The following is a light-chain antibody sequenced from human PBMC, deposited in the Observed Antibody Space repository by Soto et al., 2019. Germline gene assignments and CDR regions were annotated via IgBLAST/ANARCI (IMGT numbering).Light chain of an antibody. CDR1: QGIRNY. V-gene: IGKV1-9*01. Sequence: DIQLTQSPSLLSASVGDRVTITCRASQGIRNYLAWYQQRPAKAPELLIYAASTLQTGVPPRFSGSGSGTEFTLRISNLQPEDFATYYCQQRSNWPSLTFGGGTKVEIK. CDR2: AAS. J-gene: IGKJ4*01. CDR3: QQRSNWPSLT.